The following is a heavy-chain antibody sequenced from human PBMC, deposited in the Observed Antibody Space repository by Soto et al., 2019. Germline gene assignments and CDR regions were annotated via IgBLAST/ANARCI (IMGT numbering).Heavy chain of an antibody. V-gene: IGHV3-30-3*01. CDR1: GFTFGTYA. CDR3: ARVTPGNNLYYFSGMDV. CDR2: ISYEGSNT. J-gene: IGHJ6*02. D-gene: IGHD1-1*01. Sequence: GGSLRLSCVASGFTFGTYAIHWVRQAPGKGLQWVALISYEGSNTYYADSVKGRFTVSRDNSKSTLYLQMNSLRPEDKGVYYFARVTPGNNLYYFSGMDVWGQGTSVTVSS.